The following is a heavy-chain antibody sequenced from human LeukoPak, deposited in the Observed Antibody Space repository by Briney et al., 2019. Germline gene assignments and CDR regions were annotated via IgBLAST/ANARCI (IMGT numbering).Heavy chain of an antibody. J-gene: IGHJ4*02. V-gene: IGHV3-11*03. CDR1: GFTFSDYY. D-gene: IGHD3-16*01. CDR2: ISSSSSYT. Sequence: GGSLRLSCAASGFTFSDYYMSWIRQAPGKGLEWVSYISSSSSYTNYADSVKGRFTISRDNAKNSLYLQMNSLRAEDTAVYYCARSPNYDYVWGSSSWYFDYWGQGTLVTASS. CDR3: ARSPNYDYVWGSSSWYFDY.